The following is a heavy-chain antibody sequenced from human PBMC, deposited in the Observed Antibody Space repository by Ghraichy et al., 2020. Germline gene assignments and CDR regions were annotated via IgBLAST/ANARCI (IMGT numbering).Heavy chain of an antibody. CDR3: ARVGATYAFDY. CDR1: GFTFSDHD. D-gene: IGHD1-26*01. CDR2: TRNKANSYTT. V-gene: IGHV3-72*01. J-gene: IGHJ4*02. Sequence: GESLNISCAASGFTFSDHDMDWVRQAPGKGLEWVGRTRNKANSYTTEYAASVKGRFTISRDDSQDSLHLQMHSLKTEDTAVYYCARVGATYAFDYWGQGTLVTVSS.